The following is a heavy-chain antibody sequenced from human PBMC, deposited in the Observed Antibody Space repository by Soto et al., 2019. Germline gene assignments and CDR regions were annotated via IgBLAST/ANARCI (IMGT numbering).Heavy chain of an antibody. CDR2: ISYDGSNR. Sequence: VGALRLSCAASGFTFSTYGMHWVRQAPGKGLEWVAVISYDGSNRYYADSVKGRFTISRDNSKNTLYLQMNSLRAEDTAVYYCAKEEAAEPLPHFDYWGQGALVTVSS. CDR3: AKEEAAEPLPHFDY. CDR1: GFTFSTYG. V-gene: IGHV3-30*18. J-gene: IGHJ4*02. D-gene: IGHD1-26*01.